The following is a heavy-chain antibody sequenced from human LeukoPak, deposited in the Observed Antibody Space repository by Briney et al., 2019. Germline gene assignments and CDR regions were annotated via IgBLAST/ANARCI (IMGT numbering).Heavy chain of an antibody. CDR2: IYYSGST. CDR1: GGSISSYY. J-gene: IGHJ3*02. CDR3: AGITMVRGVMFSAAFDI. D-gene: IGHD3-10*01. V-gene: IGHV4-59*01. Sequence: PSETLSLTCTVSGGSISSYYWSWVRQPPGKGLEWIGYIYYSGSTNYNPSLKSRVTISVDTSKNQFSLKLSSVTAADTAVYYCAGITMVRGVMFSAAFDIWGQGTMVTVSS.